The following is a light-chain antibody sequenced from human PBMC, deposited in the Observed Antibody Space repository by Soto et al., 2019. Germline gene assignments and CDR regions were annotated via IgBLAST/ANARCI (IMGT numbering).Light chain of an antibody. J-gene: IGKJ5*01. CDR3: QQSSSSPIT. CDR2: DAS. CDR1: QSVSSN. V-gene: IGKV3-15*01. Sequence: EIVMTQSPGTLSVSPGERATLSCRASQSVSSNLAWYQQKPGQAPRLLISDASTRATGIPARFSGSGSGTEFTLTVSSLQSEDFAVYYCQQSSSSPITFGQGTRLEIK.